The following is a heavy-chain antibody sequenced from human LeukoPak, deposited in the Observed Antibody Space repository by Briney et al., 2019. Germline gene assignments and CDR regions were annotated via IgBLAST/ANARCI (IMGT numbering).Heavy chain of an antibody. J-gene: IGHJ4*02. Sequence: PGGSPRLSCAASGFTFSSYGVHWVRQAPGKGLEWVAVIWYDGSNKYYADSVKGRFTISRDNSKNTLYLQMNSLRAEDTAVYYCARDADYYYGSGSYKSLGLFDYWGQGTLVTVSS. CDR1: GFTFSSYG. V-gene: IGHV3-33*01. D-gene: IGHD3-10*01. CDR2: IWYDGSNK. CDR3: ARDADYYYGSGSYKSLGLFDY.